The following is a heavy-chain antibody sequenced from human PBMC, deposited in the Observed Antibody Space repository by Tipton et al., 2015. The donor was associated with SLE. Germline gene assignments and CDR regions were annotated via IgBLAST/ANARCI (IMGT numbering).Heavy chain of an antibody. J-gene: IGHJ4*02. CDR2: IWYDGSNK. CDR1: GGSIRSGD. V-gene: IGHV3-33*07. Sequence: SLRLSCTVSGGSIRSGDYYWSWIRQSAGKGLEWMAVIWYDGSNKYYADSVKGRFTISRDNSKSTLYLQMNSLRAEDTAVYYCARSPGRIYDFWSGYYPYWGQGTLVTVSS. D-gene: IGHD3-3*01. CDR3: ARSPGRIYDFWSGYYPY.